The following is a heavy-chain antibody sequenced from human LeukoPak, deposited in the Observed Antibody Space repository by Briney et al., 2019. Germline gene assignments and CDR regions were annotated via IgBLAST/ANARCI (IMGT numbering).Heavy chain of an antibody. Sequence: PGGSLRLSCAASGFTFSSYSMNWVRQAPGKGLEWVSSISSSSSYIYYADSVKGRFTISRGNSKNTLYLQMNTLRAEDTAVYYCAKDRSTVTTDYWGQGTLVTVSS. CDR3: AKDRSTVTTDY. CDR2: ISSSSSYI. V-gene: IGHV3-21*01. D-gene: IGHD4-17*01. J-gene: IGHJ4*02. CDR1: GFTFSSYS.